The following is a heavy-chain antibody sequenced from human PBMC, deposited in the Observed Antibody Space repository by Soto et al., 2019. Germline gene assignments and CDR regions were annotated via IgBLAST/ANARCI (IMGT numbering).Heavy chain of an antibody. CDR1: GFTFTTYA. CDR2: ISSSSTYI. J-gene: IGHJ6*02. D-gene: IGHD2-21*02. Sequence: EVQVVESGGGLVQPGGSLRLACAASGFTFTTYAMNWVRQAPGKGLEWVSCISSSSTYIYYADSVKGRFTISRDNAKNLLYLQMHSLTAEDTAVYYCARDFGDSKGSYYYYGMDVWGQGTTVTVSS. V-gene: IGHV3-21*01. CDR3: ARDFGDSKGSYYYYGMDV.